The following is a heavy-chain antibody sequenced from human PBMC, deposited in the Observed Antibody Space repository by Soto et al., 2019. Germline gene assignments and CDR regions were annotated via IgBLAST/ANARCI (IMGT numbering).Heavy chain of an antibody. CDR1: GYTFTSYA. CDR2: INAGNGNT. Sequence: ASVKVSCKASGYTFTSYAMHWVRQAPGQRLEWMGWINAGNGNTKYSQKFQGRVTITRDTSASTAYMEVSSLTSEDTAVYYCACEQQLATFQHWGQGTLVTVSS. CDR3: ACEQQLATFQH. D-gene: IGHD6-13*01. J-gene: IGHJ1*01. V-gene: IGHV1-3*01.